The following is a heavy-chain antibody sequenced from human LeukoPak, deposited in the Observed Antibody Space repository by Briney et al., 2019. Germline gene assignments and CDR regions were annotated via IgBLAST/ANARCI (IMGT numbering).Heavy chain of an antibody. CDR3: ARDSVYATNWYDP. J-gene: IGHJ5*02. V-gene: IGHV4-59*12. CDR2: IYHTGST. D-gene: IGHD2-8*01. CDR1: GASLSSSY. Sequence: SETLSLTCTVSGASLSSSYWNWIRQSPGKGLEWIGYIYHTGSTNYNPSLKSRVTLSVEMSKNSFSLKLTSVTAADTAVYYCARDSVYATNWYDPWGQGILVTVSS.